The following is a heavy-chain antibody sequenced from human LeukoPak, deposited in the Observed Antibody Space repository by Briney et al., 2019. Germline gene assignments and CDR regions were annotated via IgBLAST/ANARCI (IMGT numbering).Heavy chain of an antibody. CDR1: GGSFSGYY. D-gene: IGHD2-2*01. J-gene: IGHJ5*02. Sequence: SETLSLTCAVYGGSFSGYYLSWIRQPPGKGLEWIGEINHSGSTNYNPSLKSRVTISVDTSKNQFSLKLSSVTAADTAVYYCARGGYCSSTSCYRYWFDPWGQGTLVTVSS. CDR2: INHSGST. CDR3: ARGGYCSSTSCYRYWFDP. V-gene: IGHV4-34*01.